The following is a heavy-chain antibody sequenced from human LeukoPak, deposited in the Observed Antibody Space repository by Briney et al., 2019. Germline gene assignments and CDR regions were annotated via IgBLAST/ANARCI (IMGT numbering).Heavy chain of an antibody. CDR2: VHPSEGT. CDR1: GGSVSHSNW. Sequence: PSETLSLTCAVSGGSVSHSNWWTWVRQSPGQGLEWIGEVHPSEGTNYNPSLKSRVTISLDKSKNQFSLELNSVTAADTAVYYCARSKGSSWFERPVSFDYWGQGTLVTVSS. D-gene: IGHD6-13*01. V-gene: IGHV4-4*02. CDR3: ARSKGSSWFERPVSFDY. J-gene: IGHJ4*02.